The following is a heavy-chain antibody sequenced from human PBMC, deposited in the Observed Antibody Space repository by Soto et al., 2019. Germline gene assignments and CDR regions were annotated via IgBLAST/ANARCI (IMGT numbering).Heavy chain of an antibody. Sequence: SETLSLTCTVSGGSISSSSYYWGWIRQPPGKGLEWIGSIYYSGSTYYNPSLKSRVAISVDTSKNQFSLKLSSVTAADTAVYYCARQSPRSIFGVVIIPDWFDPWGQGTLVTVS. V-gene: IGHV4-39*01. CDR3: ARQSPRSIFGVVIIPDWFDP. CDR2: IYYSGST. J-gene: IGHJ5*02. CDR1: GGSISSSSYY. D-gene: IGHD3-3*01.